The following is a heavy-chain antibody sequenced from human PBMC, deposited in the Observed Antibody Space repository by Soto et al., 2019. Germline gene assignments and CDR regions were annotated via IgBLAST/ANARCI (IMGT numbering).Heavy chain of an antibody. CDR2: IYYSGST. V-gene: IGHV4-61*01. CDR3: ARDYGDLGHLFDY. Sequence: PSETLSLTCTVSGDSVSSSNYYWGWIRPPPGKGLEWIGYIYYSGSTNYNPSLKSRVTISVDTSKNQFSLKLSSVTAADTAVYYCARDYGDLGHLFDYWGQGTLVTVSS. J-gene: IGHJ4*02. D-gene: IGHD4-17*01. CDR1: GDSVSSSNYY.